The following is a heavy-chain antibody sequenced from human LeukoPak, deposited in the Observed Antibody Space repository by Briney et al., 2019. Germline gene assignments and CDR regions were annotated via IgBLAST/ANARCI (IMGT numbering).Heavy chain of an antibody. CDR1: GFTFSSYS. V-gene: IGHV3-48*01. J-gene: IGHJ4*02. CDR2: ISSTSRTI. CDR3: ARDVDSGDLLFDY. Sequence: GGSLRLSCAASGFTFSSYSMNWVRQAPGKGLEWVSYISSTSRTIYYADSVKGRFTISRDNAKNSLSLQMNSLRAEDTAVYYCARDVDSGDLLFDYWGQGTLVTVSS. D-gene: IGHD4-17*01.